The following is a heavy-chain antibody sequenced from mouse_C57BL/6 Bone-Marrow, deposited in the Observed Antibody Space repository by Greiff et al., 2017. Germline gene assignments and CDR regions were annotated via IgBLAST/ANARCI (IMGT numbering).Heavy chain of an antibody. CDR1: GYSITSGYY. D-gene: IGHD1-1*01. CDR3: ASLSYYYGFDY. V-gene: IGHV3-6*01. J-gene: IGHJ2*01. CDR2: ISYDGSN. Sequence: EVKLMESGPGLVQPSQSLSLTCSVTGYSITSGYYWNWIRQFPGNKLEWMGYISYDGSNNYNPSLKNRISITRDTSKNQFFLKLNSVTTEDTATYYCASLSYYYGFDYWGQGTTLTVSS.